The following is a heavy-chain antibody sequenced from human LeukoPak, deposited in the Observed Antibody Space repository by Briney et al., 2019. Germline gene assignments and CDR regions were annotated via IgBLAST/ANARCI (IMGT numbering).Heavy chain of an antibody. CDR3: AREYGDFDY. D-gene: IGHD4-17*01. CDR1: GGSISSGGYY. J-gene: IGHJ4*02. V-gene: IGHV4-61*08. Sequence: SETLSLTCTVSGGSISSGGYYWSWIRQHPGKGLEWIGYIYNSGSTNYNPSLKSRVTMSVDTSKNQFSLKLNSVTAADTAVYYCAREYGDFDYWGQGTLVTVSS. CDR2: IYNSGST.